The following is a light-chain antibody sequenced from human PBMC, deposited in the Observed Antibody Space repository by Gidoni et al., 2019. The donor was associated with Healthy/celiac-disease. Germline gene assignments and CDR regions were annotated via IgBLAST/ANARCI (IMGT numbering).Light chain of an antibody. CDR2: DAS. J-gene: IGKJ4*01. Sequence: EIVLTQSPATLSLSPGESATLSCRASQSVSSYLAWYQQKPGQAPRLLIYDASNRATGIPARFSGSGSGTDFTLTISSLEPEDFAVYYCQQRSIPLTFGGGTKVEIK. V-gene: IGKV3-11*01. CDR1: QSVSSY. CDR3: QQRSIPLT.